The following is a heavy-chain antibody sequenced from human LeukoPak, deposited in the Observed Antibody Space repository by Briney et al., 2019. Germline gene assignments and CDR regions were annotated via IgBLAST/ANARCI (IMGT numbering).Heavy chain of an antibody. CDR3: GVAVAGREVDY. Sequence: NPSETLSLTCTVSGGSISSYYWSWIRQHPGKGLEWIGYIYYSGSTYYNPSLKSRVTISVDTSKNQFSLKLSSVTAADTAVYYCGVAVAGREVDYWGQGTLVTVSS. V-gene: IGHV4-59*06. CDR2: IYYSGST. CDR1: GGSISSYY. J-gene: IGHJ4*02. D-gene: IGHD6-19*01.